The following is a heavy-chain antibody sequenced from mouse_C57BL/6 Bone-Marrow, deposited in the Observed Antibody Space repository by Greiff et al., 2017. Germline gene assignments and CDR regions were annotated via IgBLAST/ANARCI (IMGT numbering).Heavy chain of an antibody. V-gene: IGHV1-64*01. CDR3: AREFYYYGRERD. Sequence: QVQLQQPGAELVKPGASVKLSCKASGYTFTSYWMHWVKQRPGQGLEWIGMIHPNSGSTNYNEKFKSKATLTVDKSSSTAYMKLSSLTSEDSAVYYCAREFYYYGRERDWGQGPTLTVSS. CDR1: GYTFTSYW. CDR2: IHPNSGST. D-gene: IGHD1-1*01. J-gene: IGHJ2*01.